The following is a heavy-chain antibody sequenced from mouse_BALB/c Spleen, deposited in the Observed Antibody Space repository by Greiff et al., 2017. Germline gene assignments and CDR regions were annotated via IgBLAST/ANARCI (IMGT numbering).Heavy chain of an antibody. Sequence: VQLKESGPGLVAPSQSLSITCTVSGFSLTSYGVHWVRQPPGKGLEWLGVIWAGGSTNYNSALMSRLSISKDNSKSQVFLKMNSLQTDDTAMYYCARDDYGNYPYFDYWGQGTTLTVSS. CDR3: ARDDYGNYPYFDY. J-gene: IGHJ2*01. D-gene: IGHD2-1*01. V-gene: IGHV2-9*02. CDR2: IWAGGST. CDR1: GFSLTSYG.